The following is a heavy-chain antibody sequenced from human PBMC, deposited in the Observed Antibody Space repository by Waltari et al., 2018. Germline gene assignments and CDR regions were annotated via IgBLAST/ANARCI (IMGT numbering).Heavy chain of an antibody. CDR2: ISWNGAST. Sequence: EVLLVESGGAVVRPGGSLRLSCAASGFPFDDYGMVWVRQAPGKGLEWVSGISWNGASTDYADSVKGRFTISRDKAKNSLYLQMNSLIAEDTALYHCARDKWGPDYWGQGTLVTVSS. CDR3: ARDKWGPDY. CDR1: GFPFDDYG. V-gene: IGHV3-20*01. J-gene: IGHJ4*02. D-gene: IGHD7-27*01.